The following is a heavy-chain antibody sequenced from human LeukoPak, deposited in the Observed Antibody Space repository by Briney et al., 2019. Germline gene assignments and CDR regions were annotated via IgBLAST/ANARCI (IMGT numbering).Heavy chain of an antibody. CDR3: ATPLGNWNDVYYFDY. Sequence: GASVKVSCKVSGYTLTELSMPWVRQAPGKGLEWMGGFDPEDGETIYAQKFQGRVTMTEDTSTDTAYMELSSLRSEDTAVYYCATPLGNWNDVYYFDYWGQGTLVTVSS. V-gene: IGHV1-24*01. CDR1: GYTLTELS. CDR2: FDPEDGET. D-gene: IGHD1-1*01. J-gene: IGHJ4*02.